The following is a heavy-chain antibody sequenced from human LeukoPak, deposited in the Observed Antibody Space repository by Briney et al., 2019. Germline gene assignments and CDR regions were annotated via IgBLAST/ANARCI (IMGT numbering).Heavy chain of an antibody. CDR3: ARDRCSNSDCPFDY. Sequence: SGGSLRISCVGPGFTFGIHGLNWVRQAPGKGLECVSFTSTSSTYIKYADSLKGRFTASRDNVKSSLYLQMSSLTAEDTAVYYCARDRCSNSDCPFDYWGQGTLVTVSS. CDR1: GFTFGIHG. CDR2: TSTSSTYI. J-gene: IGHJ4*02. D-gene: IGHD2-21*02. V-gene: IGHV3-21*06.